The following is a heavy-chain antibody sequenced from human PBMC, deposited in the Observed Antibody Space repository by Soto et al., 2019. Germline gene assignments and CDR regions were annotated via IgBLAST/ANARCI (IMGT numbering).Heavy chain of an antibody. V-gene: IGHV3-30*18. J-gene: IGHJ6*02. CDR2: ISYDGSIR. CDR3: ANSEYSRYKNIDV. D-gene: IGHD5-18*01. CDR1: GFTFRGYG. Sequence: GGSLRLSCAASGFTFRGYGMHWVRQAPGRGLEWVALISYDGSIRYYADSVRGRFTISRDNSKNTLYLQMNSLRAEDTAVYYCANSEYSRYKNIDVWGQGTTVTVSS.